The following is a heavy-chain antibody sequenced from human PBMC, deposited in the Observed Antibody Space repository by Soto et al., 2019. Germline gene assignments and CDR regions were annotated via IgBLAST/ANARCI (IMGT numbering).Heavy chain of an antibody. J-gene: IGHJ4*02. CDR2: ISGSGIST. D-gene: IGHD3-22*01. CDR3: AKNSESSAYSSFDS. V-gene: IGHV3-23*01. CDR1: GLTFSSYA. Sequence: EVQLLESGGGLVQPGGSLRLSCAASGLTFSSYAMSWVRQAQGTGLEWVSGISGSGISTYYADAVKGRFTISRNNSKNTLYLQMTSLRAEDTAVYYCAKNSESSAYSSFDSWGQGTLVTVSS.